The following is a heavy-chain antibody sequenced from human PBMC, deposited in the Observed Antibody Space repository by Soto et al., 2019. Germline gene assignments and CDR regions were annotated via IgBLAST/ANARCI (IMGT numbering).Heavy chain of an antibody. Sequence: ASVKVSCKASGGTFSSYAISWVRQAPGQGLEWMGGIIPIFGIANYAQKFQGRVTITADKSTSTAYMERSSLRSEDTAVYYCARSPSVEWLLYWFDPWGQGTLVTVSS. J-gene: IGHJ5*02. CDR2: IIPIFGIA. D-gene: IGHD3-3*01. CDR3: ARSPSVEWLLYWFDP. CDR1: GGTFSSYA. V-gene: IGHV1-69*10.